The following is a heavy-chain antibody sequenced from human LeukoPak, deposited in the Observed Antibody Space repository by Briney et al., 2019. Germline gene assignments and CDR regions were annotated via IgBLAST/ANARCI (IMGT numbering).Heavy chain of an antibody. J-gene: IGHJ5*01. CDR2: IKQDGSEK. CDR1: GFTFSSYW. D-gene: IGHD3-16*01. CDR3: ARGFELITVGGAIGKLNGFDS. Sequence: GGSLRLSCAASGFTFSSYWMSWVRQAPGKGLEWVANIKQDGSEKYYVDSVKGRFTISRDNAKNSLYLQMNSLRAEDTAVYYCARGFELITVGGAIGKLNGFDSWGQGTLVTVSS. V-gene: IGHV3-7*05.